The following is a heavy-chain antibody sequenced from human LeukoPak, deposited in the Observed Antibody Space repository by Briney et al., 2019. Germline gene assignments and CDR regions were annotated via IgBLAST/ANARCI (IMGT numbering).Heavy chain of an antibody. J-gene: IGHJ4*02. V-gene: IGHV3-23*01. Sequence: GGSLRLSCAASGFTFSSYAMSWVRQAPGKGLEWVSAISGSGGSTYYADSVKGRFTISRDSSKNTLYLQMNSLRAEDTAVYYCANFLTGFGTDYWGQGTLVTVSS. CDR1: GFTFSSYA. CDR3: ANFLTGFGTDY. CDR2: ISGSGGST. D-gene: IGHD3-9*01.